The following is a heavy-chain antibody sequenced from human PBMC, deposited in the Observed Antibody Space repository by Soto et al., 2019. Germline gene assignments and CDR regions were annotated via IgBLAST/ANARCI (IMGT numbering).Heavy chain of an antibody. CDR3: ARGGNWFDP. D-gene: IGHD3-16*01. V-gene: IGHV3-7*02. J-gene: IGHJ5*02. CDR1: GFTFTNYW. Sequence: EVQLVESGGALVQPGGSLRLSCAASGFTFTNYWMAWVRQAPGKGLEWVAHIDQGGGEKYYVDSVKGRFTISRDNAKNPLDLEMTVQRAEETALYYCARGGNWFDPWGQGTLVTVSS. CDR2: IDQGGGEK.